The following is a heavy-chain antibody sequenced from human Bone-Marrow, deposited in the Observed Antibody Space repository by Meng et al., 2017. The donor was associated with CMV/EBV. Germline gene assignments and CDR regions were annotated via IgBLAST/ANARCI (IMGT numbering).Heavy chain of an antibody. CDR2: IYGSGTTA. J-gene: IGHJ4*02. Sequence: GSLRLSCTVSGGSVSSGSYYWTWIRQSPGKGLEWIGYIYGSGTTAAYNSSLKSRVAISGDTSKTQISLTLNFVTAADTAVYYCARAGDDFGVIAADVWGQGTLVTVSS. D-gene: IGHD4-17*01. CDR3: ARAGDDFGVIAADV. CDR1: GGSVSSGSYY. V-gene: IGHV4-61*01.